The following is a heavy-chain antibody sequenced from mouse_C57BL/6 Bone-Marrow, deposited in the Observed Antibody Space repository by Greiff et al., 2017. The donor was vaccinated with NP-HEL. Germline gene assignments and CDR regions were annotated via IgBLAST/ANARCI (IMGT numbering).Heavy chain of an antibody. D-gene: IGHD2-5*01. CDR3: ARGIVTR. J-gene: IGHJ3*01. Sequence: EVNLVESGGDLVKPGGSLKLSCAASGFTFSSYGMSWVRQTPDKRLEWVATISSGGSYTYYPDSVKGRFTISRDNAKNTLYLQMSSLKSEDTAMYYCARGIVTRGGQGTLVTVSA. V-gene: IGHV5-6*01. CDR1: GFTFSSYG. CDR2: ISSGGSYT.